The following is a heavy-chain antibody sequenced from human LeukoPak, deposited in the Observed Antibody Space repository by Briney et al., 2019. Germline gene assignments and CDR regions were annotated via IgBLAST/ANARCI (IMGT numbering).Heavy chain of an antibody. J-gene: IGHJ4*02. V-gene: IGHV1-69*06. CDR1: GGTFSSYA. D-gene: IGHD6-6*01. Sequence: GASVKVSCKASGGTFSSYAISWVRQAPGQGLEWMGGITPIFGTANYAQKFQGRVTITADKSTSTAYMELSSLRSEDTAVYYCARDEYSSSSGGYWGQGTLVTVSS. CDR3: ARDEYSSSSGGY. CDR2: ITPIFGTA.